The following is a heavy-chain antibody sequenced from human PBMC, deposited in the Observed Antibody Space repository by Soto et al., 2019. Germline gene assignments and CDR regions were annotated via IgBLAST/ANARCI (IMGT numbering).Heavy chain of an antibody. CDR3: TTVAVRWYVDY. J-gene: IGHJ4*02. V-gene: IGHV3-15*04. CDR2: IGSKSDGGAA. CDR1: GLTFTDAW. Sequence: EVQLVESGGGLVKPGGSLRLSCVVSGLTFTDAWMSWVRQAPGKGLEWVGRIGSKSDGGAADYAAPVTGRVSISRDDSKNTVSLQMSRLKSEDTAVYFCTTVAVRWYVDYWGQGTLVTVSS.